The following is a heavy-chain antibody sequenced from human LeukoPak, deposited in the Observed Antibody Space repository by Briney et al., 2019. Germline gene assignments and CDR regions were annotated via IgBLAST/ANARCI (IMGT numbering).Heavy chain of an antibody. CDR3: AKLHNLNCDY. D-gene: IGHD1-14*01. Sequence: GGSLRLSCAASGFTFSSYSMNWVRQAPGTGLEWVSTISGSGGSTYYVDSVKGRFTISRDNSKNTFFLQMNNLRPEDTAVYYCAKLHNLNCDYWGLGTLVTVSS. CDR1: GFTFSSYS. J-gene: IGHJ4*02. V-gene: IGHV3-23*01. CDR2: ISGSGGST.